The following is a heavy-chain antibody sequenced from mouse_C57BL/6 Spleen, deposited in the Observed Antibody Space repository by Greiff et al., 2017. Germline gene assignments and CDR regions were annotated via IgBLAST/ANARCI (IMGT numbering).Heavy chain of an antibody. CDR1: GYTFTSYW. Sequence: VQLQQPGAELVRPGTSVKLSCKASGYTFTSYWMHWVKQRPGQGLEWIGVIDPSDSYTNYNQKFKGKATLTVDTSSSTAYMQLSSLTSADSAVYYCARGSYYDYDGFDYWGQGTTLTVSS. CDR3: ARGSYYDYDGFDY. CDR2: IDPSDSYT. D-gene: IGHD2-4*01. V-gene: IGHV1-59*01. J-gene: IGHJ2*01.